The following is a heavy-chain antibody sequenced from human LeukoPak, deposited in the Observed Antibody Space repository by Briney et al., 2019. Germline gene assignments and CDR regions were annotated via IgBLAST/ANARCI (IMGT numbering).Heavy chain of an antibody. D-gene: IGHD2-21*01. CDR1: GFTFSSYA. Sequence: GGALRLSCAASGFTFSSYAMSWVRQAPGKGLEWVSAISGSGDSTYYGDSVKGRFTISRDNSKNTLYLQMNSLRAEDTAVYYCITPLPYSAQGGQGTLVTVSS. CDR3: ITPLPYSAQ. V-gene: IGHV3-23*01. J-gene: IGHJ4*02. CDR2: ISGSGDST.